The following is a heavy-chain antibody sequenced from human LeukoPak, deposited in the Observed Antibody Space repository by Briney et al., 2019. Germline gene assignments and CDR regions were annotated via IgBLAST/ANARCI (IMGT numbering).Heavy chain of an antibody. Sequence: GGSLRLSCAASGFTFSNAWMSWVRQAPGKGQEWVGRIKSKTDGGTTDYAAPVKGRFTISRDDSKNTLYLQMNSLKTEDTAVYYCTTDAGGYCGGDCYWVDYWGQGTLVTVSS. CDR1: GFTFSNAW. D-gene: IGHD2-21*01. V-gene: IGHV3-15*01. CDR2: IKSKTDGGTT. CDR3: TTDAGGYCGGDCYWVDY. J-gene: IGHJ4*02.